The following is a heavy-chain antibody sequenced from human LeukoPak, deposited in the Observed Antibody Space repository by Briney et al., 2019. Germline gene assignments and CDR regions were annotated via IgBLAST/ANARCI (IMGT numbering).Heavy chain of an antibody. CDR1: GYIFTGYY. CDR3: ARDGNPQWAFDI. V-gene: IGHV1-2*02. CDR2: INPNSGGT. Sequence: ASVKVSCKASGYIFTGYYMHWVRQAPGQGLEWMGWINPNSGGTNYAQKFQGRVTMTRDTSISTAYMELSRLRSDDTAVYYCARDGNPQWAFDIWGQGTMVTVSS. D-gene: IGHD1-14*01. J-gene: IGHJ3*02.